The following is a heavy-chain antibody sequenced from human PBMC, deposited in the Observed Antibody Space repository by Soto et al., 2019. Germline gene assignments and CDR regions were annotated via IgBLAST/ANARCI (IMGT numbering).Heavy chain of an antibody. Sequence: QVQLVQSGAEVKKPGSSVKVSCKASGGTFSSYAISWVRQAPGQGLEWMGGIIPILGTANYAQKFQGRVTITADESTSTAYMELSSLRSEDTAVYYCARDSRKTGIVVVVAATRGYYYYGMDVWGQGTTVTVSS. CDR3: ARDSRKTGIVVVVAATRGYYYYGMDV. CDR1: GGTFSSYA. V-gene: IGHV1-69*12. D-gene: IGHD2-15*01. CDR2: IIPILGTA. J-gene: IGHJ6*02.